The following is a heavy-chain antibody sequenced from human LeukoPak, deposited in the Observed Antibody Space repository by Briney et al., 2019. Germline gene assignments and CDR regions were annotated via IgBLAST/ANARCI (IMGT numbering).Heavy chain of an antibody. V-gene: IGHV3-7*01. D-gene: IGHD1-14*01. J-gene: IGHJ5*02. CDR3: ARDQNRFDP. CDR2: IKKDGSEN. Sequence: GGSLRLSCAASGFTFSSYWMSWVRQAPGKGLEWVANIKKDGSENYYVDSVKGRFTISRDNAKKSLYLQMKSLRAEDTAVYYCARDQNRFDPWGQGTLVTVTS. CDR1: GFTFSSYW.